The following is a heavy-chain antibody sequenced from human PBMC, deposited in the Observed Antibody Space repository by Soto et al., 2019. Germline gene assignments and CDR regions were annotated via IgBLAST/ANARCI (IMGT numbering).Heavy chain of an antibody. Sequence: GASVKVSCKASGYTFTSYAMHWVRQAPGQRLEWMGWINAGNGNTKYSQKFQGRATITRDTSASTAYMELSSLRSEDTAVYYCAREGVVRGVYYYGMDVWGQGTTVTVSS. CDR3: AREGVVRGVYYYGMDV. CDR2: INAGNGNT. V-gene: IGHV1-3*01. D-gene: IGHD3-10*01. J-gene: IGHJ6*02. CDR1: GYTFTSYA.